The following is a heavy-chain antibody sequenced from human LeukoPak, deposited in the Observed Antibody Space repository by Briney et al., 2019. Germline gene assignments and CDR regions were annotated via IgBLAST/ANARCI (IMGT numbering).Heavy chain of an antibody. CDR2: IWYDGSNK. D-gene: IGHD2-15*01. V-gene: IGHV3-33*01. J-gene: IGHJ4*02. Sequence: AGGSLRLSCAASGFTFSSYGMHWVRQAPGKGLEWVAVIWYDGSNKYYADSVKGRVTISRDNSKNTLYLQMNSLRAEDTAVYYCARARYCSGGSCYSGGMVYWGQGTLVTVSS. CDR1: GFTFSSYG. CDR3: ARARYCSGGSCYSGGMVY.